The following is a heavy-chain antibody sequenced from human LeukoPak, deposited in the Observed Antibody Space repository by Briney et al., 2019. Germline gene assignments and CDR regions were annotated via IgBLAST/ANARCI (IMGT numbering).Heavy chain of an antibody. CDR1: GGSISSYY. Sequence: SETLSLTCTVSGGSISSYYWSWIRQPPGKGLEWIGYTYYSGSTNYNPSLKSRVTISVDTSKNQFSLKLSSVTAADTAVYYCARVGYYGSGSYYFLGHYYYGMDVWGQGTTVTVSS. V-gene: IGHV4-59*01. CDR3: ARVGYYGSGSYYFLGHYYYGMDV. CDR2: TYYSGST. D-gene: IGHD3-10*01. J-gene: IGHJ6*02.